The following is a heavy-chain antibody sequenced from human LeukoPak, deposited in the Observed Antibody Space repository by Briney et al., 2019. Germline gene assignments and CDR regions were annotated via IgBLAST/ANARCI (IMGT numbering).Heavy chain of an antibody. CDR1: GFTFTTYG. V-gene: IGHV3-23*01. D-gene: IGHD2-15*01. CDR3: AKEYCSGGSCYYFDY. Sequence: PGGSLRLSCSASGFTFTTYGMNWVRQAPGKGLEWVSGIGGSGTRTYYADSVKGRFTISRDNSKNTLYLQMNSLRAEDTAVYYCAKEYCSGGSCYYFDYWGQGTLVTVSS. J-gene: IGHJ4*02. CDR2: IGGSGTRT.